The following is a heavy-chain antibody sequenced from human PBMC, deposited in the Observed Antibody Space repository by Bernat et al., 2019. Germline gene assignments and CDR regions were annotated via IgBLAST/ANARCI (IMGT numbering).Heavy chain of an antibody. Sequence: QVQLVESGGGVVQPGRSLRLSCAASGFTFSSYAMHWVRQAPGKGLEWVAVISYDGSNKYYADSVKGRFTISRDNSKNTLYLQMNSLRAEDTAVYYCGGWGGVVVAATGVHGMDVWGQGTTVTVSS. CDR1: GFTFSSYA. J-gene: IGHJ6*02. CDR3: GGWGGVVVAATGVHGMDV. D-gene: IGHD2-15*01. CDR2: ISYDGSNK. V-gene: IGHV3-30-3*01.